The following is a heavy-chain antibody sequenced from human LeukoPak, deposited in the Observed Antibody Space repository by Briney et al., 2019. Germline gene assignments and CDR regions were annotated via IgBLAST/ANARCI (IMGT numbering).Heavy chain of an antibody. CDR1: GFTFSSYW. J-gene: IGHJ3*02. D-gene: IGHD3-9*01. Sequence: GGSLRLSCAASGFTFSSYWMYWVRQAPGKGLVWVSRINSDGSSTSYADSVKGRFTISRDNAENTLYLQMNRLRAEDTAVYYCERVLAVAAYYDILTGYYISDAFDIWGQGTMVTVSS. CDR3: ERVLAVAAYYDILTGYYISDAFDI. V-gene: IGHV3-74*01. CDR2: INSDGSST.